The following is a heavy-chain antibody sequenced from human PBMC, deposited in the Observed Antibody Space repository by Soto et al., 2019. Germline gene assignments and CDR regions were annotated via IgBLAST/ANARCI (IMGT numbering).Heavy chain of an antibody. J-gene: IGHJ4*02. CDR3: VRGGHGSGSYLGSD. Sequence: EVKLLESGGGLVQPGGSLRLSCGVSGFTVTSNGVSWVRQAPGKGLEWVSAISPNGQGIWYADSVKGRFTISRDISRNTVFLQMDSLRAEDTAVYFCVRGGHGSGSYLGSDWGQGTLVTVSS. CDR2: ISPNGQGI. V-gene: IGHV3-23*01. D-gene: IGHD3-10*01. CDR1: GFTVTSNG.